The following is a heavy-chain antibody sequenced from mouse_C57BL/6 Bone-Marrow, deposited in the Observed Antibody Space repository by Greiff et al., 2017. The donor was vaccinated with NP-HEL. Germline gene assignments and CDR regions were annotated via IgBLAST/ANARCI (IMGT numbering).Heavy chain of an antibody. D-gene: IGHD4-1*02. CDR3: ARYLSATGTGYYFDY. CDR1: GYTFTSYG. CDR2: IYPRSGNT. Sequence: VMLVESGAELARPGASVKLSCKASGYTFTSYGISWVKQRTGQGLEWIGEIYPRSGNTYYNEKFKGKATLTADKSSSTAYMELRSLTSEDSAVYFCARYLSATGTGYYFDYWGQGTTLTVSS. J-gene: IGHJ2*01. V-gene: IGHV1-81*01.